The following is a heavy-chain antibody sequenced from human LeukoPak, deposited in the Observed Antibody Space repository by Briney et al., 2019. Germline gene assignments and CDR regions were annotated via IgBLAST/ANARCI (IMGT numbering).Heavy chain of an antibody. J-gene: IGHJ6*02. CDR1: GGSISSYY. D-gene: IGHD4-11*01. Sequence: PSETLSLTCTVSGGSISSYYWSWIRQPPGKGLEWIGYIYDSGSTNYNPSLKSRVTISVDTSKNQLSLKLNSVTAADTAVYYCATYSHYYSYGMDVWGQGTTVTVSS. V-gene: IGHV4-59*01. CDR2: IYDSGST. CDR3: ATYSHYYSYGMDV.